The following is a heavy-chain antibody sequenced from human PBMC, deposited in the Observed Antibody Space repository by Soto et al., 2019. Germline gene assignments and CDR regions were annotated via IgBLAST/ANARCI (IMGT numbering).Heavy chain of an antibody. CDR1: GFTFSSYA. Sequence: QVQLVESGGGVVQPGRSLRLSCEASGFTFSSYAMHWVRQAPGKGLEWVAVISYDGSNKYYADSVKGRFTISRDNSKNTLYLQMNSLRAEDTAVYYCARGGMDLWGRGTLVTVSS. V-gene: IGHV3-30-3*01. D-gene: IGHD3-16*01. J-gene: IGHJ2*01. CDR2: ISYDGSNK. CDR3: ARGGMDL.